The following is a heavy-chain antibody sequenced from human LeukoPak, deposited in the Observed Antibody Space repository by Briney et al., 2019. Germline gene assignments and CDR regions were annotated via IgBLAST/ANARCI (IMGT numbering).Heavy chain of an antibody. Sequence: ASVKVSCKASGYTFTGYYMHWVRQAPGQGLEWMGWINPNSGGTNYAQKLQGRVTMTTDTSTSTAYMELRSLRSDDTAVYYCARVGTAMASEVYYYYMDVWGKGTTVTVSS. CDR1: GYTFTGYY. J-gene: IGHJ6*03. CDR2: INPNSGGT. V-gene: IGHV1-2*02. CDR3: ARVGTAMASEVYYYYMDV. D-gene: IGHD5-18*01.